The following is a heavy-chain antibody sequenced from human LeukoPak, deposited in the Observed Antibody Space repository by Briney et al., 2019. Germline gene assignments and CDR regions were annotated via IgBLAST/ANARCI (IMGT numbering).Heavy chain of an antibody. CDR1: GGSISSYY. J-gene: IGHJ5*02. Sequence: SETLSLTCTVSGGSISSYYWSWIRQPPGKGLEWIGYIYYSGSTNYNPSLKGRVTISVDTSKNQFSLKLSSVTAADTAVYYCARAPRPYYGSGSYGGFDPWGQGTLVTVSS. CDR3: ARAPRPYYGSGSYGGFDP. CDR2: IYYSGST. D-gene: IGHD3-10*01. V-gene: IGHV4-59*01.